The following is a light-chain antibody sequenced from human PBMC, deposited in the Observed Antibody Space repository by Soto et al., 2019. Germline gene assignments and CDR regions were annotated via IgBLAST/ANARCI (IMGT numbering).Light chain of an antibody. CDR3: SSYTGSNTMV. CDR2: DVS. CDR1: SSDVGSYNY. J-gene: IGLJ2*01. V-gene: IGLV2-14*01. Sequence: QAVVTQPASVSGSPGQSITISCTGTSSDVGSYNYVSWYQQHPGKAPKVLIYDVSNRPSGVSDRFSGSKSGNTASLTISGLQAEDEADYYCSSYTGSNTMVLGGGTQLTVL.